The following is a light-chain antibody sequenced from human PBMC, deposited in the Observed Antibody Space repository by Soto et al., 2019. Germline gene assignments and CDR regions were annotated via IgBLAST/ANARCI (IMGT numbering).Light chain of an antibody. J-gene: IGKJ2*01. Sequence: DIVMTQSPDSLAVSLGERATIKCKSSQSVLYSSNNKNYLAWYQQKPGQPPKLLIYWASTRESGVPDRFSGGGSGTDLTLTISSLQAEDVAVYYCQQYYSVPYTFGQGTKLEIK. CDR2: WAS. CDR3: QQYYSVPYT. CDR1: QSVLYSSNNKNY. V-gene: IGKV4-1*01.